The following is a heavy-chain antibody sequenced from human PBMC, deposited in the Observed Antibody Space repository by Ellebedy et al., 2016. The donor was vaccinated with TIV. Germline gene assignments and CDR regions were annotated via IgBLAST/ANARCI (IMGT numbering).Heavy chain of an antibody. CDR1: GYTFTSYY. CDR2: IDPSGGST. CDR3: ARDRIVGSSSPYYNGMDV. V-gene: IGHV1-46*01. Sequence: AASVKVSCKASGYTFTSYYMHWVLQAPGQGLEWMGVIDPSGGSTDYAQKFQGRVTMTRDTSTSTVYMELSSLRSDDTAVYYCARDRIVGSSSPYYNGMDVWGQGTTVTVSS. J-gene: IGHJ6*02. D-gene: IGHD1-26*01.